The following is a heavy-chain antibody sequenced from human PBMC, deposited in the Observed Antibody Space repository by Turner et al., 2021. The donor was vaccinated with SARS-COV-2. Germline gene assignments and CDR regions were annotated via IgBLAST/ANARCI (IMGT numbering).Heavy chain of an antibody. D-gene: IGHD3-22*01. V-gene: IGHV1-69*01. J-gene: IGHJ5*02. CDR1: GGTFSNYA. CDR2: IIPIFGTA. CDR3: ARARGVDYYGSGQRFDP. Sequence: VQLVQSGAEVKKPGSSVKVSCEASGGTFSNYAISWVRQAPGQGLEWMGGIIPIFGTANYEQKFQGRVTITADESTTTAYMELSSLRSEDTAVYYCARARGVDYYGSGQRFDPWGQGTLVTVSS.